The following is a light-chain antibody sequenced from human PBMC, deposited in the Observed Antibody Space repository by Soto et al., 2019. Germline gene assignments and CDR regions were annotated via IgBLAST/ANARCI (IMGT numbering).Light chain of an antibody. V-gene: IGKV1-8*01. CDR1: QDISSY. CDR2: AAS. CDR3: KQYYTFPWT. Sequence: AIRMTQSPSSLSASTGDRVTITCRASQDISSYLAWYQQKPGKAPKVLIYAASTLQGGVPSRFSGSGSGTDFTLTISCLQSEDFATYYCKQYYTFPWTFGQGTKVEIK. J-gene: IGKJ1*01.